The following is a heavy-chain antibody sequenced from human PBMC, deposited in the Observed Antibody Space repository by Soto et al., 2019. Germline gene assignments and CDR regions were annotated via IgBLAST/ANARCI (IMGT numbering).Heavy chain of an antibody. CDR3: ARAINDFWSGSSYYFDS. Sequence: SETLSLTCTVSGGSISSGGNYWTWVRQYPGKGLEWIGYMYYSGITYHNPSLKSRITISVDTSKNQFSLSLSSVTAADTAMYYCARAINDFWSGSSYYFDSWGPGTLVTVSS. J-gene: IGHJ4*02. V-gene: IGHV4-31*03. D-gene: IGHD3-3*01. CDR1: GGSISSGGNY. CDR2: MYYSGIT.